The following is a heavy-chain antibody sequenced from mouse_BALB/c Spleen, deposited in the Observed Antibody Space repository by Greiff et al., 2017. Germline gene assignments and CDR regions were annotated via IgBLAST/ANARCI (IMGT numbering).Heavy chain of an antibody. CDR1: GFTFSSYT. J-gene: IGHJ4*01. V-gene: IGHV5-6-4*01. CDR3: TMDYDDAMDY. CDR2: ISSGGSYT. Sequence: EVKLMESGGGLVKPGGSLKLSCAASGFTFSSYTMSWVRQTPEKRLEWVATISSGGSYTYYPDSVKGRFTISRDNAKNTLYLQMSSLKSEDTAMYYCTMDYDDAMDYWGQGTSVTVSS. D-gene: IGHD2-4*01.